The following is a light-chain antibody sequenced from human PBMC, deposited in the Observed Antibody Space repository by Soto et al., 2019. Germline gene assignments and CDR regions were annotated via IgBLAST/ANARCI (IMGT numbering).Light chain of an antibody. J-gene: IGLJ1*01. CDR2: EDS. CDR3: CSFTSSNTHV. CDR1: SSDVGSYNL. V-gene: IGLV2-23*01. Sequence: QSALTQPASVSGSPGQSITISCTGTSSDVGSYNLVSWYQQHPGKAPKLMISEDSKRPSGVSNRFSGSKSGNTASLTISGLQAEDEADYYCCSFTSSNTHVFGTGTKLTVL.